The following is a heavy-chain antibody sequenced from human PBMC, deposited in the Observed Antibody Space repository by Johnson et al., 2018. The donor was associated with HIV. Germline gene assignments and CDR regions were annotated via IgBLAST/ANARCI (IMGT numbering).Heavy chain of an antibody. D-gene: IGHD3-22*01. CDR1: GFTFSTYW. V-gene: IGHV3-7*05. CDR3: ARGGYYYDSSGEDAFDI. J-gene: IGHJ3*02. CDR2: IKQDGSEK. Sequence: VHLVESGGGLVQPGGSLRLSCVASGFTFSTYWMSWVRQAPGKGLEWVANIKQDGSEKYYEDSVKGRFTISRDNAKNSVYLQMSSLRAEDTAVYYCARGGYYYDSSGEDAFDIWGQGTMVTVSS.